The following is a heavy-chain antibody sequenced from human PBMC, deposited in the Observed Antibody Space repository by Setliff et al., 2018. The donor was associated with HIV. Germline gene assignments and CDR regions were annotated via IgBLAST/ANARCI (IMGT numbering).Heavy chain of an antibody. V-gene: IGHV1-18*04. CDR1: GYTLTEFS. CDR3: ATDPPGEQWLITPSGYFQN. CDR2: ISAYSGKT. Sequence: ASVKVSCKVSGYTLTEFSMHWVRQAPGQGLEWMGWISAYSGKTNYAQKFQGRVTMTTDTSTSTAYMELRSLRSDDTAVYYCATDPPGEQWLITPSGYFQNWGQGTLVTVSS. D-gene: IGHD6-19*01. J-gene: IGHJ1*01.